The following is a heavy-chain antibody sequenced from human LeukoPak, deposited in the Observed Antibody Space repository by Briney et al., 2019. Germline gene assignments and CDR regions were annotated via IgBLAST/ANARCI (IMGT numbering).Heavy chain of an antibody. CDR3: VGDSSGYQGSHGFDP. Sequence: GASVKVSCKVSGYTLTELSMHWVRQAPGKGLEWMGGFDPEDGETIYAQKFQGRVTMTEDTSTDTAYMELSSLRSDDTAVYYCVGDSSGYQGSHGFDPWGQGTLVTVSS. V-gene: IGHV1-24*01. CDR1: GYTLTELS. D-gene: IGHD3-22*01. J-gene: IGHJ5*02. CDR2: FDPEDGET.